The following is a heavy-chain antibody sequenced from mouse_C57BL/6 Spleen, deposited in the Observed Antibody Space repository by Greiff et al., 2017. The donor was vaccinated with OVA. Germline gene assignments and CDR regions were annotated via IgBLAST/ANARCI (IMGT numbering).Heavy chain of an antibody. Sequence: VKLQESGAELVRPGTSVKMSCKASGYTFTNYWIGWAKQRPGHGLEWIGDIYPGGGYTNYNEKFKGKATLTADKSSSTAYMQFSSLTSEDSAIYYCARSLDYDPYYFDYWGQGTTLTVSS. J-gene: IGHJ2*01. V-gene: IGHV1-63*01. D-gene: IGHD2-4*01. CDR3: ARSLDYDPYYFDY. CDR2: IYPGGGYT. CDR1: GYTFTNYW.